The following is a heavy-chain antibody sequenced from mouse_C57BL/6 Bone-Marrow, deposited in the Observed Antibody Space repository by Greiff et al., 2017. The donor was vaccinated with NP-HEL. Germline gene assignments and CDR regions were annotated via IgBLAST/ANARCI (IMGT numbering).Heavy chain of an antibody. Sequence: QVQLQQPGAELVKPGASVKLSCKASGYTFTSYWMHWVKQRPGQGLEWIGMIHPNSGSTNYNEKFTSKATLTVDKSSSTAYMQLSSLTSEDSAVYYCARGGTTVVSGDWFAYWGQGTLVTVSA. D-gene: IGHD1-1*01. J-gene: IGHJ3*01. CDR1: GYTFTSYW. V-gene: IGHV1-64*01. CDR2: IHPNSGST. CDR3: ARGGTTVVSGDWFAY.